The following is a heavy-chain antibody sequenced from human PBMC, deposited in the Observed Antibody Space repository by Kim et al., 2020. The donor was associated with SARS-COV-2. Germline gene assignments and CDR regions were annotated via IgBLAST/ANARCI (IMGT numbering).Heavy chain of an antibody. J-gene: IGHJ3*02. CDR3: ARHPDYYYDSSGYYYSFAFDI. CDR2: IYYSGST. CDR1: GGSISSYY. V-gene: IGHV4-59*08. D-gene: IGHD3-22*01. Sequence: SETLSLTCTVSGGSISSYYWSWIRQPPGKGLEWIGYIYYSGSTNYNPSLKSRVTISVDTSKNQFSLKLSSVTAADTAVYYCARHPDYYYDSSGYYYSFAFDIWGQGTMVTVSS.